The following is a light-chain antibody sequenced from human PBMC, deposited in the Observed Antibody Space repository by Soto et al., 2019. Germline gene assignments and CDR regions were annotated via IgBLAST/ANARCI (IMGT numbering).Light chain of an antibody. CDR2: DAS. J-gene: IGKJ5*01. V-gene: IGKV3-15*01. CDR3: QQYNSWSIT. Sequence: DILTTQSPLSLPVTPGEPASISCRSSQQVARNYLAWYRQKTGQAPRLLIYDASTRATGIPATFSGSGSGTEFTLTISSLQSEDFAVYYCQQYNSWSITFGQGTRLEIK. CDR1: QQVARN.